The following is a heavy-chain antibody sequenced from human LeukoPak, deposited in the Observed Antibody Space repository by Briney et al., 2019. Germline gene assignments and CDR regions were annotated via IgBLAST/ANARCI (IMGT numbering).Heavy chain of an antibody. D-gene: IGHD3-10*01. CDR2: IYSGGST. J-gene: IGHJ4*02. Sequence: PGGSLRLSCAASGFTFSSNYMSWVRQAPGKGLEWVSVIYSGGSTYYADAVKGRFTISRDNSKNTLYLQMNSLRAEDTAVYYCAREGHSLARGGFDYWGQGTLVTVSS. V-gene: IGHV3-66*01. CDR3: AREGHSLARGGFDY. CDR1: GFTFSSNY.